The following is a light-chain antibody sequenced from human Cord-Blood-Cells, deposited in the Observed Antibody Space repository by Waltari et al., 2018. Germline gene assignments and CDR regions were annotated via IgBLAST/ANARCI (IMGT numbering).Light chain of an antibody. V-gene: IGLV6-57*02. CDR1: SGRIASNY. J-gene: IGLJ3*02. CDR3: QSYDSSNWV. Sequence: NFMLTQPHSVSESPGKTVTIPCTGSSGRIASNYVQWYPQRPGSAPTTVIYEDNQRPSGVPDRFSGSIDSSSNSASLTISGLKTEDEADYYCQSYDSSNWVFGGGTKLTVL. CDR2: EDN.